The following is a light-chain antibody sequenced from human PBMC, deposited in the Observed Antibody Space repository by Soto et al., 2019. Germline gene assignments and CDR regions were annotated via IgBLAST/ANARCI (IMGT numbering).Light chain of an antibody. CDR1: QSIGLA. Sequence: EIVLTQPPATLSVSPGERATLSCRASQSIGLAIAWYQHKPGQAPRLLIFDASQRATGIPARFRGSGSGTDFTLSISSLEPEDFAVYYCQQRTDRPPWTFGQGTKVDIK. CDR3: QQRTDRPPWT. J-gene: IGKJ1*01. CDR2: DAS. V-gene: IGKV3-11*01.